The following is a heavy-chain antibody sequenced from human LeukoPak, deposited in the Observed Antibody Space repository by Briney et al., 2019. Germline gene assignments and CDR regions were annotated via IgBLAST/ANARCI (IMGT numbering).Heavy chain of an antibody. J-gene: IGHJ4*02. CDR2: INEDGSTT. CDR1: GFTFSSNW. V-gene: IGHV3-74*01. D-gene: IGHD1-26*01. Sequence: GGSLRLSCAASGFTFSSNWMHWVRQAPGKGLMWVSRINEDGSTTNYADSVKGRSTIFRDNAKNTLYLQMNSLRAEDTAVYYCVRDLGGRSGHWGQGTLVTVSS. CDR3: VRDLGGRSGH.